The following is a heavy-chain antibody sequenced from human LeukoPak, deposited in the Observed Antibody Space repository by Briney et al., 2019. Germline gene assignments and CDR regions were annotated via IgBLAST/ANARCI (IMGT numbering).Heavy chain of an antibody. J-gene: IGHJ4*01. CDR1: GFSFSSYT. Sequence: GGSLRLSCAASGFSFSSYTLNWVRQAPGQGLEWVSSISSSSINIFYGDSVKGRFTISRDNTKNSVYLQMKSLRVEDTAVNYCVRDRGADKDDYWGHGTLVSVSS. D-gene: IGHD3-10*01. CDR2: ISSSSINI. V-gene: IGHV3-21*01. CDR3: VRDRGADKDDY.